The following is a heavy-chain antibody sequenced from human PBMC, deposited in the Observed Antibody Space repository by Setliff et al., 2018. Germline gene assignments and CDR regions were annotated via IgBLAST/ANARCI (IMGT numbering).Heavy chain of an antibody. CDR3: ARDLGHGGDSDY. CDR2: INPSGDST. CDR1: GYTFTSYY. V-gene: IGHV1-46*01. D-gene: IGHD2-21*02. Sequence: GASVKVSCKASGYTFTSYYIHWVRQAPGQGLEWMGIINPSGDSTNYAQKFQGRVTMTRDTSTSTVYMELSSLRSEDTAVYYCARDLGHGGDSDYWGQGILVTVSS. J-gene: IGHJ4*02.